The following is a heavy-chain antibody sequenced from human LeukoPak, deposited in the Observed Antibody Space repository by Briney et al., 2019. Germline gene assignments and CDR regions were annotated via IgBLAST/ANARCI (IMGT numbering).Heavy chain of an antibody. CDR2: ISGSGGST. CDR1: GFTFSSYA. D-gene: IGHD2-2*01. CDR3: AKGLDIVVPYYAMDV. J-gene: IGHJ6*02. Sequence: GGSLRLSCAASGFTFSSYAMSWVRQAPGMGLEWVSAISGSGGSTYYADSVKGRFTISRDNSKNTLYLQMNSLRAEDTAVYYCAKGLDIVVPYYAMDVWGQGTTVTVSS. V-gene: IGHV3-23*01.